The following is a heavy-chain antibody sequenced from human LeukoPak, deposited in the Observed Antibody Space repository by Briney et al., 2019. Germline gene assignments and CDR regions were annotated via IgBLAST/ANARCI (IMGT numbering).Heavy chain of an antibody. J-gene: IGHJ6*03. V-gene: IGHV1-18*01. CDR3: ARRLAVAAYYYMDV. D-gene: IGHD6-19*01. CDR2: ISAYNGNT. CDR1: GYTFTSYG. Sequence: GASVKVSCKASGYTFTSYGISWVRQAPGQGLEWMGWISAYNGNTNYAQKLQGRVTMTTDTSTSTAYMELRSLRSDDTAVYYCARRLAVAAYYYMDVWGKGTTVTVSS.